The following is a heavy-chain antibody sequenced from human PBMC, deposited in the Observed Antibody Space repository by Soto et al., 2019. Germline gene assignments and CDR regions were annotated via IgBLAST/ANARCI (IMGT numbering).Heavy chain of an antibody. CDR3: ISVPERSHSFFFDR. V-gene: IGHV4-39*02. CDR2: VFYSGRT. D-gene: IGHD2-2*01. Sequence: SETLSPTCTISGGSVRITDHFWGWTRQPPGNGLEWIGYVFYSGRTYYSPSLKSRLTISLDVSKNRFSLKVKSVADSDTAVYFCISVPERSHSFFFDRWGRGTLVTVSS. CDR1: GGSVRITDHF. J-gene: IGHJ2*01.